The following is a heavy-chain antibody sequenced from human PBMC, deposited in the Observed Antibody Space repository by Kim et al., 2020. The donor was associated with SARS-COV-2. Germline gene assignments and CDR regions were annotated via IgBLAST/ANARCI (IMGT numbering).Heavy chain of an antibody. V-gene: IGHV7-4-1*02. CDR1: GYTFTNYA. D-gene: IGHD2-2*01. CDR3: AREGIVVVPAATGGLDY. J-gene: IGHJ4*02. Sequence: ASVKVSCKASGYTFTNYAMNWVRQAPGQGLEWMGWINTNTGNPTYAQGFTGRFVFSLDTSVSTAYLQISSLKAEDTAVYYCAREGIVVVPAATGGLDYWGQGTLVTVSS. CDR2: INTNTGNP.